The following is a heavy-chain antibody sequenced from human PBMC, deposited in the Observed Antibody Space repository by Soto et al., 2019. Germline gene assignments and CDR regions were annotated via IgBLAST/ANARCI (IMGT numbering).Heavy chain of an antibody. CDR1: GYTFTSYD. D-gene: IGHD5-12*01. J-gene: IGHJ4*02. Sequence: QVQLVQSGAEVKKPGASVKVSCKASGYTFTSYDINWVRQATGQGLEWMGWMNPNSGNTGYAQKFQGRVTMTRNTXXSTAYMELSSLRSEDTAVYYCARVGYDEDGYYFDYWGQGTLVTVSS. CDR2: MNPNSGNT. CDR3: ARVGYDEDGYYFDY. V-gene: IGHV1-8*01.